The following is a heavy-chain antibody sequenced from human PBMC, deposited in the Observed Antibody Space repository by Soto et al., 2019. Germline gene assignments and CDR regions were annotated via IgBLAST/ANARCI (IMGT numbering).Heavy chain of an antibody. CDR2: IYHSGST. V-gene: IGHV4-4*02. CDR3: ASATEPPNWFDP. Sequence: PSETLSLTCAVSGGYIRSSNWWSWVRQPPGKGLEWIGEIYHSGSTNYNPSLKSRVTISVDKSKNQFSLKLSSVTAADTAVYYCASATEPPNWFDPWGQGTLVTVSS. CDR1: GGYIRSSNW. D-gene: IGHD2-15*01. J-gene: IGHJ5*02.